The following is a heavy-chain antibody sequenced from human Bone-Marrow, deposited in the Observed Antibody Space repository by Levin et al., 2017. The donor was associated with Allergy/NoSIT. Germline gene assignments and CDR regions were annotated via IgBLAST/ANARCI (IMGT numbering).Heavy chain of an antibody. CDR2: ITWNSVAI. CDR1: GFNFGDFA. J-gene: IGHJ6*02. CDR3: VKSLRDFFYFHMDV. V-gene: IGHV3-9*01. Sequence: PGGSLRLSCAASGFNFGDFAMHWVRQAPGKGPEWVAGITWNSVAIDYADSVKGRFTISRDNAKNSLYLQMHSLRPEDTALYYCVKSLRDFFYFHMDVWGQGTTVTVSS.